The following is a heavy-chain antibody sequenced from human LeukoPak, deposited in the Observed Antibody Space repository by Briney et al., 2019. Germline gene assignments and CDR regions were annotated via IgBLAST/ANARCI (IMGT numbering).Heavy chain of an antibody. D-gene: IGHD2-2*01. CDR2: INSNSGGT. CDR1: RYTFTDYY. Sequence: VKVSCKASRYTFTDYYMHWVRQAPAQGLEWMGWINSNSGGTNYTQQFEGRVTMTRDTSISTAYMELSRLRSDDTAVYYCARGGWSLGYCSSSSCLDWFDPWGQGTLVTVSS. J-gene: IGHJ5*02. V-gene: IGHV1-2*02. CDR3: ARGGWSLGYCSSSSCLDWFDP.